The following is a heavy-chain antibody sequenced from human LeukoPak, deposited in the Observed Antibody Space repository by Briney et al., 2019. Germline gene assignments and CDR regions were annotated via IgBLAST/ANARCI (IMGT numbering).Heavy chain of an antibody. CDR3: AADSRRSSGWFLPDRFDI. V-gene: IGHV1-24*01. J-gene: IGHJ3*02. Sequence: APVKVSCKVSGYTLTDLSMHWVRQTPGSGPEWMGGFDPEAGETVYAQKFQGRVTMTDDTSTDTAYMELSSLRSEDTAVYYCAADSRRSSGWFLPDRFDIWGQGTEVTVSS. CDR1: GYTLTDLS. D-gene: IGHD6-19*01. CDR2: FDPEAGET.